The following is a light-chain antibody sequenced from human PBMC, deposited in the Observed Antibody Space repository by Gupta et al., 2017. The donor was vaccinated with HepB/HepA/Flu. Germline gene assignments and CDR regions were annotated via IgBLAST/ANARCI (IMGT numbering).Light chain of an antibody. CDR3: QQSSSTPT. CDR1: QSISSY. J-gene: IGKJ1*01. CDR2: AAS. Sequence: DIQMTQSPSSLSASVGDRVTITCRASQSISSYLNWYQQKPGKAPKLLIYAASSLQSGVPSRFSGSGSGTDFTLTISSLQPEDFATYYCQQSSSTPTVGQGTKVEIK. V-gene: IGKV1-39*01.